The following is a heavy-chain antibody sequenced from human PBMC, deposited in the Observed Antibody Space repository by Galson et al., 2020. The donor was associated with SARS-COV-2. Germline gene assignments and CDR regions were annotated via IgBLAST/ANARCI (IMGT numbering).Heavy chain of an antibody. J-gene: IGHJ4*01. D-gene: IGHD6-19*01. CDR1: GGNISSACYY. CDR2: IYTGGNT. CDR3: AYGVVAGTGY. V-gene: IGHV4-61*02. Sequence: SEPLTLSCTVSGGNISSACYYWSWRRQHARQGLESIRRIYTGGNTNYNPSLQCRVTISIYTSKNQFSLELTSVTAADTAVYFCAYGVVAGTGYWGPGILVTVSS.